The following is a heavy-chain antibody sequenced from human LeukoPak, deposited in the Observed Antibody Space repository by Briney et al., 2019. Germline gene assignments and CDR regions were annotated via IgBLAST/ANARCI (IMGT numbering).Heavy chain of an antibody. CDR3: ARGSKSWYYGSGSYYS. Sequence: SVKVSCKASGYTFTSYDINWVRQATGQGLEWMGWMNPNSGNTGYAQKFQGRVTMTRNTSISTAYMELSSLRSEDTAVYYCARGSKSWYYGSGSYYSWGQGTLVTVSS. J-gene: IGHJ5*02. D-gene: IGHD3-10*01. CDR2: MNPNSGNT. V-gene: IGHV1-8*01. CDR1: GYTFTSYD.